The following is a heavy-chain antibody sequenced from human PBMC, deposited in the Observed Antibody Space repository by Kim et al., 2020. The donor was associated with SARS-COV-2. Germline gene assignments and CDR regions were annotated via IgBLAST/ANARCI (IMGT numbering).Heavy chain of an antibody. CDR2: IYHSGST. J-gene: IGHJ6*02. Sequence: SETLSLTCAVSGGSISSSNWWSWVRPPPGKGLEWIGEIYHSGSTNYNPSLKSRVTISVDKSKNQFSLKLSSVTAADTAVYYCARGSGGLPLYGMDVWGQGTTVTVSS. D-gene: IGHD2-15*01. V-gene: IGHV4-4*02. CDR3: ARGSGGLPLYGMDV. CDR1: GGSISSSNW.